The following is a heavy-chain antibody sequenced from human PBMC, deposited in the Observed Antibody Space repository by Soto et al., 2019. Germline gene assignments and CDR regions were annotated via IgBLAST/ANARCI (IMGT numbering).Heavy chain of an antibody. CDR2: ISYDGSNK. CDR3: ASSLWELLDYYYGMDV. CDR1: GFTFSSYG. J-gene: IGHJ6*02. V-gene: IGHV3-30*03. D-gene: IGHD1-26*01. Sequence: GESLKISCAASGFTFSSYGMHWVRQAPGKGLEWVAVISYDGSNKYYADSVKGRFTISRDNSKNTLYLQMNSLRAEDTAVYYCASSLWELLDYYYGMDVWGQGTTVTVSS.